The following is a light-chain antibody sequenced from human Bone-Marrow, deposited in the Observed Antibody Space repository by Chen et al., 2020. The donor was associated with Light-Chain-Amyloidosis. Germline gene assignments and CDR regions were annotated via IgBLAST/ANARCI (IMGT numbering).Light chain of an antibody. CDR1: QSISDR. J-gene: IGKJ2*03. V-gene: IGKV1-39*01. CDR2: AAS. Sequence: DIQMTQSPPSLSASVGDRVTITCRASQSISDRLDWDQQKPGKAPKLLIYAASAVQRGVPSRFIGSGSGSHFTHTVNSLQPEDSAAYFCQESHNTPVYSFGQGTKVEIK. CDR3: QESHNTPVYS.